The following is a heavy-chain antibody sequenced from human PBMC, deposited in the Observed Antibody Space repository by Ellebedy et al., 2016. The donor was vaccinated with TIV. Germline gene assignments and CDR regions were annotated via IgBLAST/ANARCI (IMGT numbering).Heavy chain of an antibody. V-gene: IGHV3-23*01. J-gene: IGHJ4*02. CDR1: GFTFSSYA. CDR3: AKTGGGSSKDY. CDR2: ISGSGGST. Sequence: GESLKISXAASGFTFSSYAMSWVRQAPGKGLEWVSAISGSGGSTYYADSVKGRFTISRDNSKNTLYLQMNSLRAEDTAVYYCAKTGGGSSKDYWGQGTLVTVSS. D-gene: IGHD2-15*01.